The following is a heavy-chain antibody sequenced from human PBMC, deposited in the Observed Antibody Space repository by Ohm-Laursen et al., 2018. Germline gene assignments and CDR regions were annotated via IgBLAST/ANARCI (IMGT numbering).Heavy chain of an antibody. CDR3: AKVFKRCGGDCPYYFDY. D-gene: IGHD2-21*02. J-gene: IGHJ4*02. CDR2: ISSSSTI. CDR1: GFTFSDYY. Sequence: SLRLSCTASGFTFSDYYMNWVRQAPGKGLEWVSSISSSSTIYYADSVKGRFTISRDNAKNSLYLQMNSLRAEDTAVYYCAKVFKRCGGDCPYYFDYWGQGTLVTVSS. V-gene: IGHV3-69-1*01.